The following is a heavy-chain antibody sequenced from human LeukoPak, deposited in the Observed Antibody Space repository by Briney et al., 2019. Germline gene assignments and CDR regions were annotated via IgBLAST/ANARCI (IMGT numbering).Heavy chain of an antibody. CDR1: GGSISSYY. Sequence: SETLSLTCTVSGGSISSYYWSWIRQPPGKGLEWIGYIYYSGSTNYNPSLKSRATISVDTSKNQFSLKLSSVTAADTAVYYCARDGRYYYAFDIWGQGTMVTVSS. CDR3: ARDGRYYYAFDI. D-gene: IGHD1-26*01. V-gene: IGHV4-59*12. J-gene: IGHJ3*02. CDR2: IYYSGST.